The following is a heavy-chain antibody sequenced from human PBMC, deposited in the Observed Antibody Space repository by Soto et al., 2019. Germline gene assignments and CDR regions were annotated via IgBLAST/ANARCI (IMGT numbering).Heavy chain of an antibody. CDR3: AREAIVAGATTGMDV. CDR1: GGSFSTYA. J-gene: IGHJ6*02. CDR2: INPGYPAGRST. Sequence: ASVKVSCKASGGSFSTYAFSWVRQAPGQGLEWMGVINPGYPAGRSTTYAQKFQGRVTMTTDTSTSTVYMELSRLRSDDTAVYYCAREAIVAGATTGMDVWGQGTTVTVSS. D-gene: IGHD1-26*01. V-gene: IGHV1-46*01.